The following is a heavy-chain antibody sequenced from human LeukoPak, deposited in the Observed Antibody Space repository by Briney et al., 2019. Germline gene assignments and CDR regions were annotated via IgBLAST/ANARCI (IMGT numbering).Heavy chain of an antibody. Sequence: GGSLRLSCAASGFTFSSYSMNWVRQAPGKGLEWVSYISSSSSTICYADSVKGRFTISRDNAKNTLYLQMNSLRAEDTAVYYCARGPPVTQIFDYWGQGTLVTVSS. D-gene: IGHD2-21*02. CDR2: ISSSSSTI. V-gene: IGHV3-48*01. CDR1: GFTFSSYS. CDR3: ARGPPVTQIFDY. J-gene: IGHJ4*02.